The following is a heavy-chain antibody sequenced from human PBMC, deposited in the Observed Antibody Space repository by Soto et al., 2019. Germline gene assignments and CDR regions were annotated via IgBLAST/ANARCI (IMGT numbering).Heavy chain of an antibody. CDR2: IIPLFGTA. J-gene: IGHJ5*02. V-gene: IGHV1-69*01. D-gene: IGHD3-3*01. CDR3: ATEWSETPASPVDA. CDR1: GVTFSSET. Sequence: QVQLVQSGADVKKPGSSVKVSCQASGVTFSSETLGWVRQAPGQGLEWVGGIIPLFGTASYAQKFQCRVTIAADESTSTVYMELRSLRSDDTAVSFCATEWSETPASPVDAWGQGTLGTCSS.